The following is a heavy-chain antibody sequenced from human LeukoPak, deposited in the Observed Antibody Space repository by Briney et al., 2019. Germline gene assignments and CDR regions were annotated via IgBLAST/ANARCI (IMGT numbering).Heavy chain of an antibody. V-gene: IGHV3-23*01. CDR1: GITFSNYA. CDR2: ISGGGGGA. D-gene: IGHD3-3*01. J-gene: IGHJ6*02. Sequence: GGSLRLSCAASGITFSNYAMSWVRQAPGKGLEWVSAISGGGGGAYYADSVKGRFTISRDNSKNTLYLQMNSLRAEDTAVYYCAGCTYYDFWSGYPQILDVWGQGTTVTVSS. CDR3: AGCTYYDFWSGYPQILDV.